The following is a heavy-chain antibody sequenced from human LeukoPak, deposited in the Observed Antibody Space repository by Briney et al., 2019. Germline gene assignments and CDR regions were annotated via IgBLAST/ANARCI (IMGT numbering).Heavy chain of an antibody. J-gene: IGHJ6*02. V-gene: IGHV1-8*01. D-gene: IGHD3-3*01. CDR3: ARPFYDFWSGYQYYYGMDV. Sequence: ASVKVSCKGSGYTFTSYDINWVRQATGQGVEWMGWMNPNSGKTGYAQKFQGRVTMTRNTSISTAYMELSSLRSEDTAVYYCARPFYDFWSGYQYYYGMDVWGQGTTVTVSS. CDR1: GYTFTSYD. CDR2: MNPNSGKT.